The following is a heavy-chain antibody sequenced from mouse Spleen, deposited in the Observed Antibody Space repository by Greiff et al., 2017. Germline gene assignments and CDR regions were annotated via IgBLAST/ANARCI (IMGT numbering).Heavy chain of an antibody. CDR1: GYTFTDYE. Sequence: QVQLKQSGAELVRPGASVTLSCKASGYTFTDYEMHWVKQTPVHGLEWIGAIDPETGGTAYNQKFKGKAILTADKSSSTAYMELRSLTSEDSAVYYCTRSSKTPYWYFDVWGAGTTVTVSS. V-gene: IGHV1-15*01. CDR3: TRSSKTPYWYFDV. J-gene: IGHJ1*01. CDR2: IDPETGGT.